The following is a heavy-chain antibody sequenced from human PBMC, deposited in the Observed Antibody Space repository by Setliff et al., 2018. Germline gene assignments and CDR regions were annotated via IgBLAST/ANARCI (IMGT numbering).Heavy chain of an antibody. CDR2: TRSKAHDETP. V-gene: IGHV3-49*04. D-gene: IGHD5-12*01. J-gene: IGHJ4*02. CDR3: TRASGYDNIFDY. CDR1: GLSFRDHF. Sequence: GGSLRLSCAASGLSFRDHFMNWVRQAPGKGLEWVGFTRSKAHDETPQYAASVAGRFTISRDDSESIVYLQMNSLKSEDTAVYYCTRASGYDNIFDYWGQGTLVTVSS.